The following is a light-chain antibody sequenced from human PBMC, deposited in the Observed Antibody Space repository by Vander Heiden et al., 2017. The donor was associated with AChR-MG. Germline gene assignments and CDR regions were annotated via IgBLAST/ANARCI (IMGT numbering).Light chain of an antibody. J-gene: IGLJ2*01. CDR3: QSYDSSLSAVV. Sequence: QSVLTQPPYLSGAPGQRVTIPCTGCSSNIGAGYDVHWYQQLPETPPKLLIYGNSNRPSGVPDRFSGSKSGTSASLAITGLQAEDEADYYCQSYDSSLSAVVFGGGTKLTVL. V-gene: IGLV1-40*01. CDR2: GNS. CDR1: SSNIGAGYD.